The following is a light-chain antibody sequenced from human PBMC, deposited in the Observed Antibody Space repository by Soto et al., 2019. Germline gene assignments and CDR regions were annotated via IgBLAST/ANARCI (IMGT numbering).Light chain of an antibody. Sequence: EIVLTQSPATLSLSPGERATLSCRASQSVSNYLAWYQQRPGQAPRLLIYDASNRATGIPARFSGSGSETDFXLXISSLEPEDFAVYYCQQRSNWPPITFGQGTRLEIK. CDR2: DAS. CDR3: QQRSNWPPIT. CDR1: QSVSNY. V-gene: IGKV3-11*01. J-gene: IGKJ5*01.